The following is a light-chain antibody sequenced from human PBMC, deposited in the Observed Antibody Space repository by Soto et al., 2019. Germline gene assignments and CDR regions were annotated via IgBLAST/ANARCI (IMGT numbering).Light chain of an antibody. CDR2: ENN. V-gene: IGLV1-51*02. CDR3: GTWDSSLSACYV. J-gene: IGLJ1*01. CDR1: SSNIGNNY. Sequence: QSVLTQPPSVSAAPGQKVTISCSGSSSNIGNNYVSWYQQLPGTAPKLLIYENNKRPSGIPDRFSGSKSGTSATLGITGLQTGDEADYYCGTWDSSLSACYVFGTGTRSPS.